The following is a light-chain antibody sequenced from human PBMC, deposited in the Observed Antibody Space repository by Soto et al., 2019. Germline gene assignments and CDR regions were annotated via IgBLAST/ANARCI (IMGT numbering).Light chain of an antibody. CDR1: QTILYSSNNKNY. V-gene: IGKV4-1*01. CDR3: QPYYSSPYT. CDR2: WAS. Sequence: DIVMTQSPDSLAVSLGERATINCKSSQTILYSSNNKNYLAWYQQKPGQPPRLLIYWASTRESGVPDRFSGSGSGTEFTLTISTLQAEDVAVYYCQPYYSSPYTFGQGTKLEI. J-gene: IGKJ2*01.